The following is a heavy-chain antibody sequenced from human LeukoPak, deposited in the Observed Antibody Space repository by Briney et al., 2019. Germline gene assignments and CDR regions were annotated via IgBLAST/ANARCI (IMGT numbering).Heavy chain of an antibody. CDR2: ISSSGSTI. V-gene: IGHV3-48*03. J-gene: IGHJ6*03. CDR1: GFTFSSYE. D-gene: IGHD3-22*01. CDR3: ARESYYYDSIGYYYLNYYYYMDV. Sequence: PGGSLRLSCAASGFTFSSYEMNWVRQAPGKGLEWVSYISSSGSTIYYADSVKGRFTISRDNAKNSLYLQMNSLRAEDTAVYYCARESYYYDSIGYYYLNYYYYMDVWGKGTTVTISS.